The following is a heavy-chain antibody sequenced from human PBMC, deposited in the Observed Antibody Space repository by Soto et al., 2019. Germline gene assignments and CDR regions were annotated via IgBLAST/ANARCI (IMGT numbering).Heavy chain of an antibody. J-gene: IGHJ6*04. D-gene: IGHD3-22*01. V-gene: IGHV3-64D*06. CDR2: ISSNGGST. CDR1: GFTFSSYA. CDR3: VKGYYDSSGYERSYYYYGMDV. Sequence: GGSLGLSCSASGFTFSSYAMHWVRQAPGKGLEYVSAISSNGGSTYYADSVKGRFTISRDNSKNTVYIQMSSLRAEDTAVYYCVKGYYDSSGYERSYYYYGMDVWGEGTTVTVSS.